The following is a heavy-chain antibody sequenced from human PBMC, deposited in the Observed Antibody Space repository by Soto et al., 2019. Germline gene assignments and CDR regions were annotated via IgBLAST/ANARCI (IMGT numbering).Heavy chain of an antibody. V-gene: IGHV3-21*01. Sequence: PGGSLRLSCAASGFTFSSYRMNWVRQARGKGLEWVSSISSSSSYIYYADSVKGRFTISRDNAKNSLYLQMNSLRAEDTAVYYCASSSYYYDSSNYYSYWGQGTLVTVSS. CDR2: ISSSSSYI. J-gene: IGHJ4*02. CDR3: ASSSYYYDSSNYYSY. CDR1: GFTFSSYR. D-gene: IGHD3-22*01.